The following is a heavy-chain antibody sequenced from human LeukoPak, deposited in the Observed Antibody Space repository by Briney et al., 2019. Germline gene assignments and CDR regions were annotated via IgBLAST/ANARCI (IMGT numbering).Heavy chain of an antibody. J-gene: IGHJ5*02. CDR1: GGTFSSYA. Sequence: SVKVSCKASGGTFSSYAISWVRQAPGQGLEWMGGIIPIFGTANYAQKFQGRVTITADESTSTAYMELSSLRSEDTAVYYCARMAVSGRDNWFDPWGPGSLVTVSS. V-gene: IGHV1-69*13. CDR3: ARMAVSGRDNWFDP. CDR2: IIPIFGTA. D-gene: IGHD6-19*01.